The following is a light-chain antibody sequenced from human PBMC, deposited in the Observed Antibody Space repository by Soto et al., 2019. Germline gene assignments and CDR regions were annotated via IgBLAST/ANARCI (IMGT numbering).Light chain of an antibody. V-gene: IGKV3-20*01. J-gene: IGKJ1*01. CDR2: GAS. CDR1: QSVSSSY. Sequence: EIVLTLSPGTLSLSPGERATLSCRASQSVSSSYLAWYQQKPGQAPRLLIYGASSRATGIPDRFSGSGSGTDFTLTISRLEPEDFAVYYCQQFGSAPRGTFGQGTKVEIK. CDR3: QQFGSAPRGT.